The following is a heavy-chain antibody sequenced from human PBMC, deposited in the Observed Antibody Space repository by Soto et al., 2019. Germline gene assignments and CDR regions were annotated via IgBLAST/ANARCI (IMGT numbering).Heavy chain of an antibody. J-gene: IGHJ3*01. D-gene: IGHD3-16*01. V-gene: IGHV3-48*03. CDR2: IIGSGNTI. Sequence: EVQLEESGGGLVQPGGSLRLSCAASDFSFRTYEMNWVRQAPGRGLEWVSYIIGSGNTIYYADSVKGRFTISRDNAKNSLFLQMNSLRAEDTAVYYCVREGAAEAFDLWGQGTMVNVSS. CDR3: VREGAAEAFDL. CDR1: DFSFRTYE.